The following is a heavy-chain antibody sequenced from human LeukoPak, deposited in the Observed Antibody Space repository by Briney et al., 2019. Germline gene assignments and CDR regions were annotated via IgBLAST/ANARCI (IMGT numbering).Heavy chain of an antibody. Sequence: GGSLRLSCAASGFTFDDYGMSWVRQAPGKGLEWVSGINWNGGGTGYADSVKGRFTISRDNAKNSLYLQMNSLRAEDTALYHCARYYYGSGSSFYGMDVRGQGTTVTVSS. J-gene: IGHJ6*02. CDR2: INWNGGGT. CDR3: ARYYYGSGSSFYGMDV. CDR1: GFTFDDYG. V-gene: IGHV3-20*01. D-gene: IGHD3-10*01.